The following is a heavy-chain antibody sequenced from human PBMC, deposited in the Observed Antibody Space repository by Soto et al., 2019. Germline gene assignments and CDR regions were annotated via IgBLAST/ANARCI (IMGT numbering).Heavy chain of an antibody. V-gene: IGHV4-39*01. Sequence: QLQLQESGPGLVKPSETLSLTCTVSGGSISSSSYYWGWIRQPPGKGLEWIGSIYYSGSTYYKPSLKSRVPISLDTSKNQFSLKLSSVTAADTAVYYCARLGWLYYFDYWGQGTLVTVSS. CDR1: GGSISSSSYY. J-gene: IGHJ4*02. D-gene: IGHD3-10*01. CDR2: IYYSGST. CDR3: ARLGWLYYFDY.